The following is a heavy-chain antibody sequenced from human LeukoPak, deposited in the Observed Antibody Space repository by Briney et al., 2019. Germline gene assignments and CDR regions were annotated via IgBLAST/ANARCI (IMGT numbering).Heavy chain of an antibody. CDR1: GFTFSNFW. CDR2: IKQDGSEK. J-gene: IGHJ4*02. D-gene: IGHD6-19*01. CDR3: AGGSGWLTEY. Sequence: GGSLRLSCAASGFTFSNFWMNWFRQAPGKGLEWVANIKQDGSEKYYVDSVKGRFTISRDNAKNSLYLKMNSLRAEDTAVYYCAGGSGWLTEYWGQGTLVTVSS. V-gene: IGHV3-7*01.